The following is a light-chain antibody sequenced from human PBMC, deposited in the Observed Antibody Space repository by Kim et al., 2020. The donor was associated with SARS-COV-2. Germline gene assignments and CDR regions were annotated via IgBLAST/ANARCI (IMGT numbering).Light chain of an antibody. CDR3: SSYTSSSTLVV. V-gene: IGLV2-14*03. CDR2: DVS. J-gene: IGLJ2*01. Sequence: SFTSACTATTSDVGGYTSVSWYQKHPGKAPKLMIYDVSNRPSGFSNRFSGSKSGNTASLTISGLQAEDEADYYCSSYTSSSTLVVFGGGTQLTVL. CDR1: TSDVGGYTS.